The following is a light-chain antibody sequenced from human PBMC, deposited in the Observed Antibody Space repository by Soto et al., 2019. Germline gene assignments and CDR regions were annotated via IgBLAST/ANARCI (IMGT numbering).Light chain of an antibody. CDR3: QQYGSSPWA. CDR2: GAS. V-gene: IGKV3-20*01. Sequence: EIVLAQSPGTLSLPPGESATLSCRASQSLSSSFLAWYQQKAGQAPRLLIYGASRRSTCIPDSFSGSGSGTYFTITIRRLEPEDFAVYYRQQYGSSPWAFGQGTKVEF. CDR1: QSLSSSF. J-gene: IGKJ1*01.